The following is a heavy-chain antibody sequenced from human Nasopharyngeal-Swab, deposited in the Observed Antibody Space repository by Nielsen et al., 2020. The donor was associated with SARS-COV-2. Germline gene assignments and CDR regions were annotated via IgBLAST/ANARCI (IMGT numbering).Heavy chain of an antibody. V-gene: IGHV3-13*05. Sequence: GGSLRLSCAASGFTFSTYDMHWVRHVTGKGLEWVSAIGIAGDPYYAGSVKGRFTISRENAKNSLYLQMNSLRAGDTAVYYCARGGRGSQYYMDVWGKGTTVTVSS. CDR3: ARGGRGSQYYMDV. CDR2: IGIAGDP. CDR1: GFTFSTYD. J-gene: IGHJ6*03. D-gene: IGHD1-26*01.